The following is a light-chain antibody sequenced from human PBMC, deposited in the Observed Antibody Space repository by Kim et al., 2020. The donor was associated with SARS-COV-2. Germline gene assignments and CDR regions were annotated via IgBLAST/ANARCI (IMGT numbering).Light chain of an antibody. CDR3: LQSSSLPYT. Sequence: VTPKEKVTITCRASQSIGNSLHWYQQKPDQSPKLLIKYASQSFSGVPSRFSGSGSGTDFTLTIDSLETEDVATYYCLQSSSLPYTFGQGTKVDIK. V-gene: IGKV6-21*01. CDR2: YAS. J-gene: IGKJ1*01. CDR1: QSIGNS.